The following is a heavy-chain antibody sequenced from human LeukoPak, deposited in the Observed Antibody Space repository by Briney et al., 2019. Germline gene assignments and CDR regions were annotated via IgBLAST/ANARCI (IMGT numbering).Heavy chain of an antibody. Sequence: SVKVSCKASGGTFSSYAISWGRQAPGQGLEWMGGIIPIFGTANYAQKFQGRVTITTDESTSTAYMELSSLRSEDTAVYYCARELYGDYGSPWFDPWGQGTLVTVSS. CDR3: ARELYGDYGSPWFDP. CDR2: IIPIFGTA. J-gene: IGHJ5*02. CDR1: GGTFSSYA. V-gene: IGHV1-69*05. D-gene: IGHD4-17*01.